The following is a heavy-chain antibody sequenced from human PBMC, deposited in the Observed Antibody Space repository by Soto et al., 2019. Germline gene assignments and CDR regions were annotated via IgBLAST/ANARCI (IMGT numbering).Heavy chain of an antibody. CDR3: ARDTVRGDCDY. V-gene: IGHV3-21*02. D-gene: IGHD3-16*01. CDR2: ISSGSAYI. Sequence: EIQLAESGGGQVKPGGSLRLSCEVSGLSFSRNSMHWVRQAPGKGLEWVSSISSGSAYIFYADSVKGRFTISRDNAKNSMYLQMNSLRAEDTAVYYCARDTVRGDCDYWGQGTLVTVSS. CDR1: GLSFSRNS. J-gene: IGHJ4*02.